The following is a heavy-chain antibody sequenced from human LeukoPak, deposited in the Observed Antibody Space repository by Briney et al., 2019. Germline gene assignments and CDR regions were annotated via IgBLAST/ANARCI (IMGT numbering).Heavy chain of an antibody. CDR1: SGSIRSYY. Sequence: PSETLSLTCTVSSGSIRSYYWGWVRQPPGMGLEWIGRIYTTGTTQYNPSLKSRVTMSVDTSTNQFSLNLWSMTAADTAVYYCGRQGYTASYYFFDYWSQGTLVAVS. CDR3: GRQGYTASYYFFDY. V-gene: IGHV4-4*07. J-gene: IGHJ4*02. CDR2: IYTTGTT. D-gene: IGHD1-26*01.